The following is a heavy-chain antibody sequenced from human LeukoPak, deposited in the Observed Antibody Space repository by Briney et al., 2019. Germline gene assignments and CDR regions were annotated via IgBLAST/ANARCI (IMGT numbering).Heavy chain of an antibody. Sequence: SETLSLTCAVYGGSFRGYYWSWIRQPPGKGLEWIGEINHSGSTNYKPSLKSRVTISVDTSKSQFSRKLSSVTAADTAVYYCASVSYGMDVWGKGTTVTVSS. CDR2: INHSGST. J-gene: IGHJ6*04. CDR3: ASVSYGMDV. CDR1: GGSFRGYY. V-gene: IGHV4-34*01.